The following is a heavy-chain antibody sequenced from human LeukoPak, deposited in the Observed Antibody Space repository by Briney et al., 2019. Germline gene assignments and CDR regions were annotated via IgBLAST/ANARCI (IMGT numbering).Heavy chain of an antibody. CDR3: AREGSSGWGKKIDY. V-gene: IGHV4-39*07. D-gene: IGHD6-19*01. Sequence: SETLSLTCSVSGDSISTSSYYWGWIRQPPGKGLEWIGTIYYSGSTYYNPSLTSRVTISVDTSKNQFSLKLSSVTATDTAVYYCAREGSSGWGKKIDYWGQGTLVTVSS. CDR2: IYYSGST. J-gene: IGHJ4*02. CDR1: GDSISTSSYY.